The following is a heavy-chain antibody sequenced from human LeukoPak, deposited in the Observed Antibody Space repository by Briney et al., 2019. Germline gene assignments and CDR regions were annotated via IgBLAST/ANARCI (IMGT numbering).Heavy chain of an antibody. J-gene: IGHJ4*02. D-gene: IGHD1-26*01. CDR2: IDPNSGGT. V-gene: IGHV1-2*02. CDR3: AKDLGSGSYQPSDY. Sequence: VASVKVSCKTSGYTFTGYYMHWVRQAPGQGLAWMGWIDPNSGGTNYAQRFQGRVTMTRDTSISTVYMELSSLRSDDTAVYYCAKDLGSGSYQPSDYWGQGTLVTVSS. CDR1: GYTFTGYY.